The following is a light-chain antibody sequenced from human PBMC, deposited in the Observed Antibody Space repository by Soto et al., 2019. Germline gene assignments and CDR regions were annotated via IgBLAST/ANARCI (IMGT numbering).Light chain of an antibody. CDR2: QVS. Sequence: VLTQTPLSSPVTLGQPASISCRSSQSLVYSDGNTYFSWLQQRPGQPPRLLIYQVSNRFSGVPDRLSGSGAGTDFTLKISRVEAEDVGVYSCIQFSHFPRTFGQGTKVEIK. CDR1: QSLVYSDGNTY. J-gene: IGKJ1*01. V-gene: IGKV2-24*01. CDR3: IQFSHFPRT.